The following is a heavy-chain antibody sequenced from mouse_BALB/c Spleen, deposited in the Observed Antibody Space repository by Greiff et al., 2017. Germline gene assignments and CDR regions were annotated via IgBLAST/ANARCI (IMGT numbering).Heavy chain of an antibody. CDR1: GFTFNDYA. D-gene: IGHD6-1*01. CDR3: AGRGGSRAMDY. Sequence: VQLQQSGAELVKPGASVKLSCTASGFTFNDYAMHWVKQRPEQGLEWIGRIDPANGNTKYDEKFKGKATITADKSSNTAYLKLSSLTSEDTAVYYCAGRGGSRAMDYWGQGTSVTVSS. V-gene: IGHV14-3*02. J-gene: IGHJ4*01. CDR2: IDPANGNT.